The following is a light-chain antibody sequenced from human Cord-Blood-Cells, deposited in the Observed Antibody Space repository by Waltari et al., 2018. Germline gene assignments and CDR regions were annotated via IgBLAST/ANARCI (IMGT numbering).Light chain of an antibody. V-gene: IGKV1-39*01. Sequence: DIQINQSPSSLSASVGDRVTITSWASQSISSYLNRYQQKSGKAPKFLSYAASSLQSGVPSRFSGSASGTDFSLTISSLQPEDFATSYCRLHYNTPLTFGGGTKVEIK. J-gene: IGKJ4*01. CDR1: QSISSY. CDR3: RLHYNTPLT. CDR2: AAS.